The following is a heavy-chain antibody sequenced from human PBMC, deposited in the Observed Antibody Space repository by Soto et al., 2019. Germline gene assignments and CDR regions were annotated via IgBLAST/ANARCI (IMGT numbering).Heavy chain of an antibody. CDR2: ITSNGGST. Sequence: PGGSLRLSCSASGFTFSIYTMHWVRQAPGKGLEYVSAITSNGGSTYYADSVKGRFTISRDNSKNTLYLQMSSLRAEDTAVYYCVKDNRPRSYLRVPFDYWGQGTLVTVSS. V-gene: IGHV3-64D*06. D-gene: IGHD1-26*01. J-gene: IGHJ4*02. CDR3: VKDNRPRSYLRVPFDY. CDR1: GFTFSIYT.